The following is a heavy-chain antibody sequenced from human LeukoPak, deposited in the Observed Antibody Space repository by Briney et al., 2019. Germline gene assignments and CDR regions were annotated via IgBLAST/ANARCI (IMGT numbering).Heavy chain of an antibody. D-gene: IGHD2-2*02. CDR1: GYTFTGYY. J-gene: IGHJ3*02. V-gene: IGHV1-2*02. Sequence: ASVKVSCTASGYTFTGYYMHWVRQAPGQGLEWMGWINPNSGGTNYAQKFQGRVTMIRDTSISTAYMELSRLRSDDTAVYYCARRVPAGIGAFDIWGQGTMVTVSS. CDR2: INPNSGGT. CDR3: ARRVPAGIGAFDI.